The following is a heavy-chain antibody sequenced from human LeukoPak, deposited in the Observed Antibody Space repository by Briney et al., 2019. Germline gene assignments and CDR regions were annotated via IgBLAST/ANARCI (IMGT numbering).Heavy chain of an antibody. CDR1: GFTFSSYS. D-gene: IGHD4-17*01. V-gene: IGHV3-21*01. CDR3: ARDDYGDFVFDY. Sequence: GGSLRLSCAASGFTFSSYSMNWVRQAPGKGLGWVSSISSSSSYIYYADSVKGRFTISRDNAKNSLYLQMNSLRAEDTAVYYCARDDYGDFVFDYWGQGTLVTVSS. J-gene: IGHJ4*02. CDR2: ISSSSSYI.